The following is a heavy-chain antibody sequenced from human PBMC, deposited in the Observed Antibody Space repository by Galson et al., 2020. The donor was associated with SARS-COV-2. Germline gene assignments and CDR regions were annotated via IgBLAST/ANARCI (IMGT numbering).Heavy chain of an antibody. J-gene: IGHJ4*02. V-gene: IGHV4-38-2*02. CDR1: GYSISSGYY. CDR3: ARILDY. CDR2: IYNSGTT. Sequence: SESLSLTCTVFGYSISSGYYWGWIRQPPGKGLEFIGSIYNSGTTYYNPSLRSRVTISVDTSQNQFSLKLTSVTAADTAVYYCARILDYWGQGTLVTVSS.